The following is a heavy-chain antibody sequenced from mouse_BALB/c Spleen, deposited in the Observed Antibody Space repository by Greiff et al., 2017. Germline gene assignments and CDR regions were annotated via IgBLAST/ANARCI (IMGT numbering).Heavy chain of an antibody. CDR1: GFTFSSYG. CDR3: ARLGGNYLDY. CDR2: ISSGGSYT. J-gene: IGHJ2*01. V-gene: IGHV5-6*02. D-gene: IGHD2-14*01. Sequence: EVKLVESGGDLVKPGGSLKLSCAASGFTFSSYGMSWVRQTPDKRLEWVATISSGGSYTYYPDSVKGRFTISRDNAKNTLYLQMSSLKSEDTAKYYCARLGGNYLDYWGQGTTLTVSS.